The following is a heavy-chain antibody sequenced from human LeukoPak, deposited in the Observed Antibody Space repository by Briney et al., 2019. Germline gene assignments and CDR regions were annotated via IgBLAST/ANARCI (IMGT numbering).Heavy chain of an antibody. V-gene: IGHV3-7*01. CDR3: ARERRYCSGGSCYSSLDY. CDR2: IKQDGSEK. Sequence: GGSLRLSCAASGFTFSSYWMSWVRQAPGKGLERVADIKQDGSEKYYVDSVKGRFTISRDNAKNSLYLQMNSLRAEDTAVYYCARERRYCSGGSCYSSLDYWGQGTLVTVSS. J-gene: IGHJ4*02. D-gene: IGHD2-15*01. CDR1: GFTFSSYW.